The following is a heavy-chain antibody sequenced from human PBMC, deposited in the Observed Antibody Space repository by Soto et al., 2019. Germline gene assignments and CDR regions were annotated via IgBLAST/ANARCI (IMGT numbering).Heavy chain of an antibody. Sequence: GGSLRLSCAASGFTFSNAWMNWVRQAPGKGLEWVGRIKSKTDGGTTDYAAPVKGRFTISRDDSKNTLYLQMNSLKTEDTAVYYCTTALSPWAAVAVDYGMDVWGQGTTVTVSS. CDR2: IKSKTDGGTT. J-gene: IGHJ6*02. CDR1: GFTFSNAW. V-gene: IGHV3-15*07. D-gene: IGHD6-19*01. CDR3: TTALSPWAAVAVDYGMDV.